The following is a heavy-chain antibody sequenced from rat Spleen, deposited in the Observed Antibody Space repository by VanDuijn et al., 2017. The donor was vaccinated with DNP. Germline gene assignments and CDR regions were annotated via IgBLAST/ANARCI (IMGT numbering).Heavy chain of an antibody. CDR3: TRHDYYFDY. CDR2: IWAGGGT. Sequence: QVQLKESGPVLVQASETLSLTCTVSGFSLTNYGVIWVRQSPGKSLVWMGSIWAGGGTNYNSAVQSRLSISRDTSKSQVFLEMHSLQPEDTGTYYCTRHDYYFDYWGQGVMVTVSS. D-gene: IGHD1-7*01. V-gene: IGHV2-72*01. J-gene: IGHJ2*01. CDR1: GFSLTNYG.